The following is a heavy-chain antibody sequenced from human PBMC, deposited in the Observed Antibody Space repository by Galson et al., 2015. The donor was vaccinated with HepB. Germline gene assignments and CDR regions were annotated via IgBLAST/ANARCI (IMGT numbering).Heavy chain of an antibody. D-gene: IGHD4-23*01. V-gene: IGHV4-34*01. CDR1: GGSFTGYH. CDR2: VNHGGSA. J-gene: IGHJ3*01. CDR3: ARTTVITVSAFDL. Sequence: ETLSLTCGVFGGSFTGYHWSWIRQPPGEGLEWIGEVNHGGSASYNPSLKTRVSISVDTSTNQFSLKVNSVTAADTAVYYCARTTVITVSAFDLWGQGTMVTVSS.